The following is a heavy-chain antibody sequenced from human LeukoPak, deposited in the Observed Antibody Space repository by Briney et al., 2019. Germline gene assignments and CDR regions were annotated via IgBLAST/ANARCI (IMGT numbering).Heavy chain of an antibody. J-gene: IGHJ4*02. V-gene: IGHV4-31*03. Sequence: PSQTLSLTCTVSGGSISSGGYYWSWIRQHPGKGLEWIGYIYCSGSTYYNPSLKSRVTISVDTSKNQFSLKLSSVTAADTAVYYCARERTSSSQTHHYSSIVGAINAGYYFDYWGQGTLVTVSS. CDR2: IYCSGST. CDR1: GGSISSGGYY. D-gene: IGHD1-26*01. CDR3: ARERTSSSQTHHYSSIVGAINAGYYFDY.